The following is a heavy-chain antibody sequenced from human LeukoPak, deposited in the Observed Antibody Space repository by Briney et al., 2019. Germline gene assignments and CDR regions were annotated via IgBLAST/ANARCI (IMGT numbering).Heavy chain of an antibody. V-gene: IGHV1-2*02. CDR1: GYTFTDYY. CDR3: ALHTSHFYLDY. J-gene: IGHJ4*02. CDR2: INPNSGGT. Sequence: GASVKVSCKASGYTFTDYYLHWVRQAPGQGLEWMGWINPNSGGTNYAQMFQGRVTVTRDTSINTAYTELTRLTSDDTAVYYCALHTSHFYLDYWGQGTLVTVSS. D-gene: IGHD2-2*01.